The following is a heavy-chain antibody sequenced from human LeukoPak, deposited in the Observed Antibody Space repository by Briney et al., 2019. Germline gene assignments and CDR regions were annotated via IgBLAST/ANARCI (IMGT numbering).Heavy chain of an antibody. V-gene: IGHV3-23*01. CDR2: ISGSGGST. Sequence: GGSLRLSCAASGFTFSSYAMSWVRQAPGKGLEWVSAISGSGGSTYYADSVKGRFTISRDNSENTLYLQMNSLRAEDTAVYYCAKDPSGLLWFGEFRGEDYWGQGTLVTVSS. CDR1: GFTFSSYA. J-gene: IGHJ4*02. CDR3: AKDPSGLLWFGEFRGEDY. D-gene: IGHD3-10*01.